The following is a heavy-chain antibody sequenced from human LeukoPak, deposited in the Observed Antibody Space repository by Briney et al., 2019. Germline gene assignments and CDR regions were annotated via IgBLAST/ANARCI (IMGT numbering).Heavy chain of an antibody. J-gene: IGHJ3*02. Sequence: ASVKVSCKASGGTFSSYAISWVRQAPGQGLEWMGSINPNSGSTNYAQTFKGRVTITRDISVSTAYMELNRLRPDDTAVYYCASPSGSSWWYVFNIWGQGTMVTVSS. CDR1: GGTFSSYA. CDR2: INPNSGST. CDR3: ASPSGSSWWYVFNI. V-gene: IGHV1-2*02. D-gene: IGHD2-15*01.